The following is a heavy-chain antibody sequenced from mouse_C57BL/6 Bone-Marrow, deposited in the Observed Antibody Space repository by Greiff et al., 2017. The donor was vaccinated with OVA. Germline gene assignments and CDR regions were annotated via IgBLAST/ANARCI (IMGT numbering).Heavy chain of an antibody. J-gene: IGHJ4*01. V-gene: IGHV1-15*01. CDR1: GYTFTDYE. Sequence: QVQLQQSGAELVRPGASVTLSCKASGYTFTDYEMHWVKQTPVHGLEWIGAIDPETGGTAYNQKFKGKAILTADKSSSTAYMELRSLTSEDSAVYYCTGRNYDAMDYWGQGTSVTVSS. CDR3: TGRNYDAMDY. CDR2: IDPETGGT. D-gene: IGHD2-1*01.